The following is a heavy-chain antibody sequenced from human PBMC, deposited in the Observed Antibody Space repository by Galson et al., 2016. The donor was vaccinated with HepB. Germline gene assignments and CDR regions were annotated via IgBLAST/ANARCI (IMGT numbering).Heavy chain of an antibody. J-gene: IGHJ4*02. CDR2: IGSSGSI. V-gene: IGHV3-11*01. CDR1: GFTFSDYY. CDR3: LHGDYPY. D-gene: IGHD4-17*01. Sequence: SLRLSCAASGFTFSDYYMSWIRQAPGKGLELVSHIGSSGSIYYTDSVKGRFTISRDNAKNSLYLQMNSLRAEDTAVYYCLHGDYPYWGQGTLVTVSS.